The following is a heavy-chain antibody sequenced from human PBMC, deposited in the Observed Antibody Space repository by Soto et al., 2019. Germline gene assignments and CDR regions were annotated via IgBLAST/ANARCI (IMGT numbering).Heavy chain of an antibody. CDR3: ATATVTGVYSSYYGMDV. CDR1: GFTFSSYW. Sequence: EVQLVESGGGLVQPGGSLRLSCAASGFTFSSYWMHWVRQAPGKGLVWVSRINSDGSSTSYADSVKGRFTISRDNAKNTLYLHMNSLSAEDTAVYYSATATVTGVYSSYYGMDVWGQGTTVTVSS. CDR2: INSDGSST. V-gene: IGHV3-74*01. D-gene: IGHD4-17*01. J-gene: IGHJ6*02.